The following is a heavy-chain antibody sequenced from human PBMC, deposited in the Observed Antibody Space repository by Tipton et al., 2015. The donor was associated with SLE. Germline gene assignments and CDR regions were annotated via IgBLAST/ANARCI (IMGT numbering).Heavy chain of an antibody. CDR1: GDSISSSDYF. V-gene: IGHV4-39*07. D-gene: IGHD2-15*01. CDR2: GSYSGST. J-gene: IGHJ3*02. Sequence: LRLSCTVSGDSISSSDYFWGWIRQPPGKGLEWIGSGSYSGSTYYSPSLKSRVTISVDTSKNQFSLKLSSVTAADTAVYYCATASGGGFFSKFFDIWGQGTMVSVSS. CDR3: ATASGGGFFSKFFDI.